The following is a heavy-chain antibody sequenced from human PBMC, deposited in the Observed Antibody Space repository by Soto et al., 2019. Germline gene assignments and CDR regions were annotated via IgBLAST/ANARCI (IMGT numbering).Heavy chain of an antibody. Sequence: GGSLRLSCAASGFTFSDYYINWIRQAPGKGLEWVAYISSSGSIMTYVDSVKGRFTISRDNAKNSLDLQMNSLRAEDTAVYYCVRAPYSSSWYYFDYWGQGTLVTVSS. CDR1: GFTFSDYY. V-gene: IGHV3-11*01. D-gene: IGHD6-13*01. CDR3: VRAPYSSSWYYFDY. CDR2: ISSSGSIM. J-gene: IGHJ4*02.